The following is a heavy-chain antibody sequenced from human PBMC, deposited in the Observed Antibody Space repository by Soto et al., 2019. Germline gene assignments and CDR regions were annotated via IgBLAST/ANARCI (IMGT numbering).Heavy chain of an antibody. J-gene: IGHJ1*01. D-gene: IGHD6-19*01. CDR2: ISKTGDST. V-gene: IGHV3-23*01. CDR1: GFTFSSDT. CDR3: AKSEGRGWFHYFQH. Sequence: EVQLLESGGGLVQPGGSLRLSCAASGFTFSSDTMSWVRQAPGKGLEWVSAISKTGDSTHYADSVKGRFTISRDTSTNPLYLQMNSLRAEDTAVYYCAKSEGRGWFHYFQHWGQGSLVTVSS.